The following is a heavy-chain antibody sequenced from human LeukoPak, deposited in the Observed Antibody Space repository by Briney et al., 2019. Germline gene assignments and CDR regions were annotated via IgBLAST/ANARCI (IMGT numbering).Heavy chain of an antibody. CDR1: GFTFSSYA. V-gene: IGHV3-23*01. Sequence: GGSLRLSCAASGFTFSSYAMSWVRQAPGKGLEWVSALSGSGGSTDYADSVKGRFTISRDNSKNTLYLQMNSLRAEDTVGYYCAKEPFSSGPLRAFDIWGQGTMVTVSS. CDR3: AKEPFSSGPLRAFDI. D-gene: IGHD3-22*01. J-gene: IGHJ3*02. CDR2: LSGSGGST.